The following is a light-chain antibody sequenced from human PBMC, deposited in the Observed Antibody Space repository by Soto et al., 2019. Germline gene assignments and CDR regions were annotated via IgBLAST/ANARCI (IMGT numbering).Light chain of an antibody. CDR2: ENN. CDR3: GTWDSSLSAGV. V-gene: IGLV1-51*02. CDR1: SSNIGNNY. Sequence: VLTQPPSVSAAPGQKVTISCSGSSSNIGNNYVSWYQQLPGTAPKLLIYENNKRPSGIPDRFSGSKSGTSATLGITGLQTGDEADYYCGTWDSSLSAGVFGGGTKVTVL. J-gene: IGLJ2*01.